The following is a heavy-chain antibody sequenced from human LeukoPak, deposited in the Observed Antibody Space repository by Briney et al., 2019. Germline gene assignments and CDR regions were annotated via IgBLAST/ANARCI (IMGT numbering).Heavy chain of an antibody. CDR3: AQDPPAQQQWLVHPSDY. V-gene: IGHV3-23*01. Sequence: PRGSLRLSCAASGFTFSSYAMSWVRQAPGKGLEWVSSIGGSGADIYYAESVKGRFTISRDNSKNTLFLQMNGLRVEDTAVYYCAQDPPAQQQWLVHPSDYWGQGTLVTVSS. CDR1: GFTFSSYA. D-gene: IGHD6-19*01. J-gene: IGHJ4*02. CDR2: IGGSGADI.